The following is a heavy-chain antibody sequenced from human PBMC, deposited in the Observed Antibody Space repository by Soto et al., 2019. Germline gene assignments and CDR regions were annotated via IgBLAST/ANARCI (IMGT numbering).Heavy chain of an antibody. CDR2: FYYTGST. CDR3: ARAKFYRGVMDQFDY. D-gene: IGHD3-10*01. Sequence: SETLSLTCTVSGGSISSYYWSWIRQPPGKGLEWIGYFYYTGSTYYNPSLESRVTITADTSQNQLSLRLTSVTAADTAVYYCARAKFYRGVMDQFDYWGQGTPVTVSS. V-gene: IGHV4-59*12. CDR1: GGSISSYY. J-gene: IGHJ4*02.